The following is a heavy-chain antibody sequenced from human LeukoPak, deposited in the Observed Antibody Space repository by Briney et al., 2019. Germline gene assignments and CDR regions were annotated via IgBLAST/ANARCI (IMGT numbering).Heavy chain of an antibody. Sequence: GGSLRLSCATSGFPFSDFSMTWVRQAPGKGLEWISTTNSDGTTTYYAESVKGRFTISRYNSKNALYLQMSSLSVEDTAIYYCAKQSYARSLGEGGPGTLVTVSS. CDR1: GFPFSDFS. CDR3: AKQSYARSLGE. V-gene: IGHV3-23*01. D-gene: IGHD2-8*01. J-gene: IGHJ4*02. CDR2: TNSDGTTT.